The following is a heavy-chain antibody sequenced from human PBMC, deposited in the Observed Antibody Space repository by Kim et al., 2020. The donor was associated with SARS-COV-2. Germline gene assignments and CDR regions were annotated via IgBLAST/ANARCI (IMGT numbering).Heavy chain of an antibody. D-gene: IGHD3-10*01. CDR2: INTNTGNP. CDR3: GRTMVRGVIPS. J-gene: IGHJ1*01. CDR1: GYAFTTYP. V-gene: IGHV7-4-1*01. Sequence: ASVKVSCKASGYAFTTYPMTWVRRAPGHGLEWMGWINTNTGNPTYAQGFTGRFVFSLDTSVSTTYLQLHSLQAEDTAVYYCGRTMVRGVIPSWGQGTLVTVSS.